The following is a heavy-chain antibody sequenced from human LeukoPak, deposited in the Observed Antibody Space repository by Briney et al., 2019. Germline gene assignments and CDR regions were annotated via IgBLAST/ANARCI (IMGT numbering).Heavy chain of an antibody. D-gene: IGHD2-2*01. J-gene: IGHJ4*02. CDR2: INPNSGGT. V-gene: IGHV1-2*02. Sequence: VASVKVSCKASGYTFTGYYMHWVRQAPGQGLEWMGWINPNSGGTNYAQKFQGRVTITRDTSISTAYMELSRLRSDDTAVYYCASIPWTGYCSSTGCYDYFDYWGQGTLVTVSS. CDR3: ASIPWTGYCSSTGCYDYFDY. CDR1: GYTFTGYY.